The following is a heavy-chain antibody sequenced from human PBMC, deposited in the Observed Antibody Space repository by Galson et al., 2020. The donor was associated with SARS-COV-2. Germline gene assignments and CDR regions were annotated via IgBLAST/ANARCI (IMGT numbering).Heavy chain of an antibody. CDR2: IDPSDSYT. J-gene: IGHJ4*02. CDR1: GYTFTTYW. Sequence: HGESLKIYCKASGYTFTTYWISWVRQRPGKGLEWMGRIDPSDSYTKYRSSFEGHVTISADKSINTAYLHWSSLQASDTAIYYCAATSPWLEGDDYFDYWGQGTRVTVSS. D-gene: IGHD6-19*01. CDR3: AATSPWLEGDDYFDY. V-gene: IGHV5-10-1*01.